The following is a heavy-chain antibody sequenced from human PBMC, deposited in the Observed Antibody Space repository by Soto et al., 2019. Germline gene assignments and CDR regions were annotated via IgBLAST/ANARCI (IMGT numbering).Heavy chain of an antibody. D-gene: IGHD3-16*01. J-gene: IGHJ5*02. CDR3: ARMETFGSLNWFDP. CDR1: GYSFTNND. V-gene: IGHV1-8*01. Sequence: ASVKVSCKASGYSFTNNDVSWVRQATGQGLEWMGWMNPGSGDTGYAQKFQGRVTMTRVISIATAYMELSSLRSDDTAIYYCARMETFGSLNWFDPWGQGTLVTVSS. CDR2: MNPGSGDT.